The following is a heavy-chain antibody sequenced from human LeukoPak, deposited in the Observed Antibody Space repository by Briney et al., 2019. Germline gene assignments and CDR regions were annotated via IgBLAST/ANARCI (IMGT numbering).Heavy chain of an antibody. CDR2: IIPIFGTA. J-gene: IGHJ5*02. CDR1: GGTFSSYA. V-gene: IGHV1-69*13. Sequence: GASETVSCKASGGTFSSYAISWVRQAPGQGLEWMGGIIPIFGTANYAKKFQGRVTITADEYTSTAYMELSSLRSEDTAVYYCARYTNNWFDPWGQGTLVTVS. CDR3: ARYTNNWFDP.